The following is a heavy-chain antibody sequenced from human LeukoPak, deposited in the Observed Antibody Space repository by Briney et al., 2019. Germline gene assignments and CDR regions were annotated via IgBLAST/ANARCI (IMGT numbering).Heavy chain of an antibody. Sequence: SETLSLTCTVSGGSISSSSYYWGWIRQPPGKGLEWIGSIYYSGSTYYNPSLKSRVTISVDTSKNQFSLKLSSVTAADTAVYYCARIVVVPAVDAFDIWGQGTMVTVSS. CDR3: ARIVVVPAVDAFDI. CDR2: IYYSGST. D-gene: IGHD2-2*01. J-gene: IGHJ3*02. V-gene: IGHV4-39*07. CDR1: GGSISSSSYY.